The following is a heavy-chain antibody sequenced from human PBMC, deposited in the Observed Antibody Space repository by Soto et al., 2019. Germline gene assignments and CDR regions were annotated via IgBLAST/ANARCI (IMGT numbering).Heavy chain of an antibody. CDR2: IIPIFGTA. CDR3: ARDAVATTDYYSYGMDV. V-gene: IGHV1-69*06. J-gene: IGHJ6*02. CDR1: GGTFSSYA. Sequence: QVQLVQSGAEVKKPGSSVKVSCKASGGTFSSYAISWVRQAPGQGLEWMGGIIPIFGTANYAQKFQGRVTITADKSTSTAYMELSSLRSEDTAVYYCARDAVATTDYYSYGMDVWGQGTTVTVSS. D-gene: IGHD5-12*01.